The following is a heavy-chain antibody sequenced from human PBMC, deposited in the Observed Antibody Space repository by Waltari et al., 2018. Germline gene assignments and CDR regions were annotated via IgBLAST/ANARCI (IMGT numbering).Heavy chain of an antibody. D-gene: IGHD5-18*01. CDR1: GGSISSHY. J-gene: IGHJ6*02. CDR2: IYYSGST. V-gene: IGHV4-59*11. CDR3: ASNVDTAMGYYYYGMDV. Sequence: QVQLQESGPGLVKPSETLSLTCTVSGGSISSHYWSWIRQPPWKGLEWIGYIYYSGSTNYNPSLKSRVTISVDTSKNQFSLKLSSVTAADTAVYYCASNVDTAMGYYYYGMDVWGQGTTVTVSS.